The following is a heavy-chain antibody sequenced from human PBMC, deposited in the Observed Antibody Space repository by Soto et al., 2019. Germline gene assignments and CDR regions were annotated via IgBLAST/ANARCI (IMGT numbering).Heavy chain of an antibody. Sequence: GEALKISCEGSGYSFPYYWIAWVRQMPGKGLEWMGIIYPGDSDTRYSPSFQGQVTISADKSVSTAYLQWSSLKASDTAIYYCARRVAVSGHDTFDVWGQGTMVTVSS. V-gene: IGHV5-51*01. CDR2: IYPGDSDT. CDR1: GYSFPYYW. CDR3: ARRVAVSGHDTFDV. J-gene: IGHJ3*01. D-gene: IGHD6-19*01.